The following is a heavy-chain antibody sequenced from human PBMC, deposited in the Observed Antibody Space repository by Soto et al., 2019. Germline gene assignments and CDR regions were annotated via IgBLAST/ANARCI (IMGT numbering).Heavy chain of an antibody. V-gene: IGHV5-51*01. D-gene: IGHD3-22*01. CDR3: ARHFDSSGYYPDY. CDR2: IYPDDSDI. J-gene: IGHJ4*02. CDR1: GYRFTSYW. Sequence: PGESQKISCLGSGYRFTSYWTAWVRQMPVKGLEWVGIIYPDDSDIKYSPSFQGQVTISADRSNSTAYLQWRSLRATDTAMYFCARHFDSSGYYPDYWGQGTQVTVSS.